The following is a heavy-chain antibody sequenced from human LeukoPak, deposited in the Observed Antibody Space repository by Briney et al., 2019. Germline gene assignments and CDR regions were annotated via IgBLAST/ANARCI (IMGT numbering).Heavy chain of an antibody. CDR1: GFTFSSYA. D-gene: IGHD2/OR15-2a*01. V-gene: IGHV3-30-3*01. J-gene: IGHJ4*02. Sequence: PGGSLRLSCAASGFTFSSYAMHWVRQAPGKGLEWVAVISYDGSNKYYADSVKGRFTISRDNSKNTLYLQMNSLRAEDTAVYHCVRDFTNIRGGGYFDNWGQGTLVTVSS. CDR2: ISYDGSNK. CDR3: VRDFTNIRGGGYFDN.